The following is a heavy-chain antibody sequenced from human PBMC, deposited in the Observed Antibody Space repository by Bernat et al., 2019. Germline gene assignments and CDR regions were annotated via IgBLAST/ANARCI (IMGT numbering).Heavy chain of an antibody. D-gene: IGHD5-12*01. J-gene: IGHJ4*02. CDR2: INSDGSST. V-gene: IGHV3-74*01. Sequence: EVQLVESGGGLVQPGGSLRLSFAAYGFTFSSYWMHWVRQAPGKGLVWVSRINSDGSSTSYADSLKGRFTISRDNAKNTLYLQMNSLRAEDTAVYYCARARHVATISVLGCWGQGTLVTVS. CDR3: ARARHVATISVLGC. CDR1: GFTFSSYW.